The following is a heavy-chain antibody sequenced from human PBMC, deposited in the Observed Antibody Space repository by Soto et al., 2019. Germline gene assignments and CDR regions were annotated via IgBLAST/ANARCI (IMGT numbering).Heavy chain of an antibody. CDR1: GGSVSSGSYY. CDR2: IYYSGST. J-gene: IGHJ6*02. CDR3: ATLYSSSWYDYYYGMDV. D-gene: IGHD6-13*01. V-gene: IGHV4-61*01. Sequence: SETLSLTCTVSGGSVSSGSYYWSWIRQPPGKGLEWIGYIYYSGSTNYNPSLKSRVTIPVDTSKNQFSLKLSSVTAADTAVYYCATLYSSSWYDYYYGMDVWGQGTTVTVSS.